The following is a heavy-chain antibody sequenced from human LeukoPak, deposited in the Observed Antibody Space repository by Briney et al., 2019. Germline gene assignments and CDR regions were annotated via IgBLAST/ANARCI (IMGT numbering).Heavy chain of an antibody. CDR1: GYTFTGYY. Sequence: ASVKVSCKASGYTFTGYYMHWVRQAPGQGLEWVGWINPNSGGTNYAQKFQGRVTMTRDTSISTAYMELRSLRSDDTAVYYCARDSDSSGYYYDYWGQGTLVTVSS. CDR2: INPNSGGT. V-gene: IGHV1-2*02. CDR3: ARDSDSSGYYYDY. J-gene: IGHJ4*02. D-gene: IGHD3-22*01.